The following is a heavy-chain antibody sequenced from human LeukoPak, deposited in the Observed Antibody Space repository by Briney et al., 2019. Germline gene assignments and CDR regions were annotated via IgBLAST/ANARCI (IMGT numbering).Heavy chain of an antibody. CDR3: XXXXXXXXXXXXY. J-gene: IGHJ4*02. CDR1: GDSVISGTSF. Sequence: SETLSLTCTVSGDSVISGTSFWGWIRQHPGKGLEWVGYIHHSGHTYDNPSLQSRVIISMDKSKNQFSLKLNAVTAADTAGXXXXXXXXXXXXXXXYWGQGALVTVSS. V-gene: IGHV4-31*06. CDR2: IHHSGHT.